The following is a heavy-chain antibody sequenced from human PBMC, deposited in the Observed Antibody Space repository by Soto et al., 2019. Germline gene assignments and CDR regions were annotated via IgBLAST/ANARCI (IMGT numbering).Heavy chain of an antibody. J-gene: IGHJ3*02. CDR2: IIPIFGTA. CDR1: GGTFSSYA. D-gene: IGHD3-3*01. CDR3: AREGRDYDFWSGNDAFDI. Sequence: QVQLVQSGAEVKKPGSSVKVSCNASGGTFSSYAISWVRQAPGQGLEWMGGIIPIFGTANYAQKFQGRVTITADKSTSTAYMELSSLRSEDTAVYYCAREGRDYDFWSGNDAFDIWGQGTMVTVSS. V-gene: IGHV1-69*06.